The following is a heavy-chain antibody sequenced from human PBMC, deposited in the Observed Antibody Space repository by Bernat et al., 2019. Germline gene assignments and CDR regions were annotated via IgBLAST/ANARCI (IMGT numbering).Heavy chain of an antibody. CDR3: ARSRRYSYGYFDY. D-gene: IGHD5-18*01. Sequence: EVQLVESGGGLVQPGGSLRLSCAASGFTFSSYWMSWVRQAPGKGLEWVANIKQDGSEKYYVHSVKGRFTISRDNAKNSLYLQMNSLRAEDAAVYYCARSRRYSYGYFDYWGQGTLVAVSS. CDR1: GFTFSSYW. V-gene: IGHV3-7*03. J-gene: IGHJ4*02. CDR2: IKQDGSEK.